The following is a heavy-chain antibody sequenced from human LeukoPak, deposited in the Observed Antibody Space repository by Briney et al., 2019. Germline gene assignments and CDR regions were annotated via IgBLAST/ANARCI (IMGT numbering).Heavy chain of an antibody. J-gene: IGHJ4*02. CDR2: IYYSGNT. CDR1: GDSISNSNYY. Sequence: ASETLSLTCNVSGDSISNSNYYWGWLRQPPGKGLEWIGSIYYSGNTYYHPSLQSRFTLSVDTSKNQFSLKLSSVPAADTAVYYCARRIARAGDYWGQGTLVTVSS. D-gene: IGHD6-13*01. V-gene: IGHV4-39*01. CDR3: ARRIARAGDY.